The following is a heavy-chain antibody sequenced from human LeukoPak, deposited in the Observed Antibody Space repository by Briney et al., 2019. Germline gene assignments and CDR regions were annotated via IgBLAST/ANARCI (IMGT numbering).Heavy chain of an antibody. D-gene: IGHD6-13*01. CDR3: ARDRVAAASDAFDI. Sequence: PSETLSLTCTVSGGSISSYYWSWIRQPAGKGLEWIGRMYTSGSTNYNPSLKSRVTMSVDTSKNQFSLKLSSVTAADTAVYYCARDRVAAASDAFDIWGQGTMVTVSS. J-gene: IGHJ3*02. V-gene: IGHV4-4*07. CDR1: GGSISSYY. CDR2: MYTSGST.